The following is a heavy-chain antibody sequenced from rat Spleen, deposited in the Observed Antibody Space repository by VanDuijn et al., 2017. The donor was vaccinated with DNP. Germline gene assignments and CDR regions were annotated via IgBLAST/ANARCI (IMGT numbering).Heavy chain of an antibody. CDR2: ITSGGSS. J-gene: IGHJ2*01. D-gene: IGHD1-12*02. V-gene: IGHV5-25*01. CDR1: GFTFSNYF. Sequence: EVQLVESGRGLVQPGESMKLSCAASGFTFSNYFMAWVRQVPGKGLEWIASITSGGSSYYPDSVKGRFTISRDNAKNTLYLRMNSLRSEDTATYYCARDMDYYDGSYYRYYFDYWGQGVMVTVSS. CDR3: ARDMDYYDGSYYRYYFDY.